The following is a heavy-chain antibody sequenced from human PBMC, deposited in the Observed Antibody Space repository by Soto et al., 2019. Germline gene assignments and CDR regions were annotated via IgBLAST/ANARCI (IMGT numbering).Heavy chain of an antibody. D-gene: IGHD3-22*01. Sequence: EVQLVESGGGLVQPGGSLRLSCAASGFTFSSYSMNWVRQAPGKGLEWVSYISSSSSTIYYADSVKGRFTISRDNAKNSLYLQMNSLRDEDTAVYYCARDSYYYYDSSGYYPLYYYYGMDVWGQGTTVTVSS. CDR2: ISSSSSTI. CDR1: GFTFSSYS. CDR3: ARDSYYYYDSSGYYPLYYYYGMDV. J-gene: IGHJ6*02. V-gene: IGHV3-48*02.